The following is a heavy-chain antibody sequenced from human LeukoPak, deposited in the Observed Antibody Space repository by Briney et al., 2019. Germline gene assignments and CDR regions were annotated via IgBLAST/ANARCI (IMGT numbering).Heavy chain of an antibody. CDR2: IIPIFGTA. D-gene: IGHD5-18*01. Sequence: ASVKVSCKASGGTFSSYAISWVRQAPGQGLEWMGGIIPIFGTANYAQKFQGRVTITADESTSTAYMELSSLRSEDTAVYYCAIPPPGYSYGLFYPFDYWGQGTLVTVSS. CDR3: AIPPPGYSYGLFYPFDY. CDR1: GGTFSSYA. J-gene: IGHJ4*02. V-gene: IGHV1-69*13.